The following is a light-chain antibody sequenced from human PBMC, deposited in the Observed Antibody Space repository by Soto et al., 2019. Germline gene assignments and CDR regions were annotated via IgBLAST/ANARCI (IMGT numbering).Light chain of an antibody. CDR2: DVS. CDR1: SSDVGGYSY. CDR3: CSSAGSYSYV. J-gene: IGLJ1*01. V-gene: IGLV2-11*01. Sequence: QSALTQPRSVSGSPGQSVTISCTGTSSDVGGYSYVSWYQQHPGKAPKLMIYDVSKRPSGVPDRFSGSKSGNTASLTISGLQAEDEADYYFCSSAGSYSYVFGTGTKVTVL.